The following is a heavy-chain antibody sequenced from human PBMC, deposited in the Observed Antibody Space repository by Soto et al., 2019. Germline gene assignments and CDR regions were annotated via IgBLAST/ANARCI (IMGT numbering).Heavy chain of an antibody. V-gene: IGHV1-69*19. D-gene: IGHD3-10*01. CDR2: ISPMFGAA. CDR3: AREVQVHTPAFVY. CDR1: GGTFNTYA. J-gene: IGHJ4*02. Sequence: QVQLVQSGAEMKKPGSSVKVSCQSSGGTFNTYAMNWVRQAPGQGPEWMGDISPMFGAANYAPKFQGRVTITADESTRPSYMQLSSLTSEDTPLYFCAREVQVHTPAFVYWGQGTLFTVSS.